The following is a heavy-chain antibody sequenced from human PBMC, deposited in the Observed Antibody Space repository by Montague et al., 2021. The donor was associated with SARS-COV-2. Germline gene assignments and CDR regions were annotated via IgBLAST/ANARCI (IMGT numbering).Heavy chain of an antibody. CDR1: GGSISSSSYY. J-gene: IGHJ3*02. CDR3: ARQENSSGWFKPDAFDI. D-gene: IGHD6-19*01. V-gene: IGHV4-39*01. Sequence: SETLSLTCTVSGGSISSSSYYWGWIRQPPGKGLEWIGSIYYSGSTYYNPSLKSRVTISVDTSKNRFSLKLSSVTAADTAVYYGARQENSSGWFKPDAFDIWGQGTMVTVSS. CDR2: IYYSGST.